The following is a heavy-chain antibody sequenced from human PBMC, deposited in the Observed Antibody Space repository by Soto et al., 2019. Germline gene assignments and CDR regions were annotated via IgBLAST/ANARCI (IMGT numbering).Heavy chain of an antibody. Sequence: QVQLVESGGGVVQPGRSLRLSCAASGFIFSSYDMHWVRQAPGKGLEWVAIIWYDGSNKYYADSVKGRFTISRDNSTNTLYLQMNSLRAEDTALYYCARGTAAVYYFDYWGQGTLVTVSS. J-gene: IGHJ4*02. D-gene: IGHD6-13*01. CDR1: GFIFSSYD. CDR3: ARGTAAVYYFDY. CDR2: IWYDGSNK. V-gene: IGHV3-33*01.